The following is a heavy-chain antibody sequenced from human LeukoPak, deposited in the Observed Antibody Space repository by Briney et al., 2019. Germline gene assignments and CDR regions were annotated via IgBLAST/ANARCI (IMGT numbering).Heavy chain of an antibody. J-gene: IGHJ6*03. CDR2: IKSKTDGGTT. CDR1: GFTFSNAW. D-gene: IGHD3-3*01. CDR3: TTDFWSGYAYYYYMDV. Sequence: GGSLRLSCAASGFTFSNAWMCWVRQAPGKGLEWVGRIKSKTDGGTTDYAAPVKGRFTISRDDSKNTLYLQMNSLKTEDTAVYYCTTDFWSGYAYYYYMDVWGKGTTVTVSS. V-gene: IGHV3-15*01.